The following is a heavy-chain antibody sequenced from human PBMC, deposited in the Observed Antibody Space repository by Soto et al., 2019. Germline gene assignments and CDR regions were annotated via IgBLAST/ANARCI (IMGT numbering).Heavy chain of an antibody. CDR2: IYFSGST. CDR1: NGSIGGFY. CDR3: ARASGLSIYNWSDA. Sequence: SETLSLTCSISNGSIGGFYWNWIRQSPEKGLEWIGQIYFSGSTIYSPSFQSRVTLSVDSSKSQVALRLTSVTAADTAVYFCARASGLSIYNWSDAWGQGMLGTVSS. D-gene: IGHD3-10*01. V-gene: IGHV4-59*01. J-gene: IGHJ5*02.